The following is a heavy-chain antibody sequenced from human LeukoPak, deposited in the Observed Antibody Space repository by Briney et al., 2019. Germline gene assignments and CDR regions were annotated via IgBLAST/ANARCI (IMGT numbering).Heavy chain of an antibody. J-gene: IGHJ4*02. V-gene: IGHV3-48*01. CDR1: GFTFSSYR. D-gene: IGHD3-22*01. CDR2: ISSSSSTI. Sequence: GGSLRLSCAASGFTFSSYRMNWVRQAPGKGLEWVSYISSSSSTIYYADSVKGRFTISRDNAKNTLSLQMNSLRAEDTAIHYCTRSGYRHPYHFDSWGQGTLVTVSS. CDR3: TRSGYRHPYHFDS.